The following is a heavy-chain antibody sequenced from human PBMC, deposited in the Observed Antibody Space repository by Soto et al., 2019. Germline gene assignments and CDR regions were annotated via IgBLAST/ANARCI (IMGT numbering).Heavy chain of an antibody. V-gene: IGHV1-3*01. J-gene: IGHJ4*02. Sequence: ASVKVSCKASGYTFTSYAMHWARQAPGQRLEWMGWINAGNGNTKYSQKFQGRVTITRDTSASTPYMELSSLRSEDTAVYYCARARVSSGYYYENYFDYWGQGTLVTVSS. CDR1: GYTFTSYA. D-gene: IGHD3-22*01. CDR2: INAGNGNT. CDR3: ARARVSSGYYYENYFDY.